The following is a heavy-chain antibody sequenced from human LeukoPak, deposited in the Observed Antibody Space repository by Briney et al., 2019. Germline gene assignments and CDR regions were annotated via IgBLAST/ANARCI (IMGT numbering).Heavy chain of an antibody. CDR1: GFTFSSYD. D-gene: IGHD4-17*01. V-gene: IGHV3-13*01. CDR3: ARAYGGNFDY. Sequence: GGSLRLSCAASGFTFSSYDMHWVRQATGKGLEWVSAIGTVGDTYYPGSVRGRFTISRENAKNSLYLQMNSLRAGDTAVYYCARAYGGNFDYWGQGTLVTVSS. CDR2: IGTVGDT. J-gene: IGHJ4*02.